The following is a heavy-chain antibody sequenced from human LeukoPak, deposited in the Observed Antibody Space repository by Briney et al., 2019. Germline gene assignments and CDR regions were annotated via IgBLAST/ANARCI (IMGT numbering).Heavy chain of an antibody. CDR3: ARRAVRGGYFDY. CDR1: GFTFSSYW. CDR2: INSDESST. D-gene: IGHD3-10*01. Sequence: GGSLRLSCAASGFTFSSYWMHWVRQAPGKGLVWVSRINSDESSTNYADSVKGRFTISRDNAKNTLYLQTNSLRVEDTAVYYCARRAVRGGYFDYWGQGTPVTVSS. V-gene: IGHV3-74*01. J-gene: IGHJ4*02.